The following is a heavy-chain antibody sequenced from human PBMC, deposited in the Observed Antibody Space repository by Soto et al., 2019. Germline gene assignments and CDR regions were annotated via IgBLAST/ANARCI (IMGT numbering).Heavy chain of an antibody. Sequence: EVQLVESGGGLVKPGGSLRLSCAASGFTFTNAWMSWVRQAPGQGLEWVGRIKTKTDLGTTDYAAPVKGRFSISRDDSKNTLYLQMNSLKTEDTAVYYCTTDRSDYRDYWYFDLWGRGTLVTVSS. J-gene: IGHJ2*01. CDR3: TTDRSDYRDYWYFDL. CDR2: IKTKTDLGTT. CDR1: GFTFTNAW. D-gene: IGHD4-17*01. V-gene: IGHV3-15*01.